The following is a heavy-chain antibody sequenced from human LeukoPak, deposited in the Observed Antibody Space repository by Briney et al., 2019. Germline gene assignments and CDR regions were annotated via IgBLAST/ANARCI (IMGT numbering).Heavy chain of an antibody. CDR2: ITYSGSI. CDR1: GGSFSGKY. J-gene: IGHJ4*02. CDR3: ARDLMT. Sequence: PSETLSLTCAVSGGSFSGKYWTWIRQPPGKGLEWIGEITYSGSIYYNPSLKSRVTISVDTSKNQFSLKLNSVTAADTAVYCCARDLMTWGQGTLVTVSS. V-gene: IGHV4-34*01.